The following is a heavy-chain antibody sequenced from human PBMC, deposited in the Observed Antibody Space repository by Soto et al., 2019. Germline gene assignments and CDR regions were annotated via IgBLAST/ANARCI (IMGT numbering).Heavy chain of an antibody. J-gene: IGHJ6*02. Sequence: QVQLQESGPGLVKPSQTLSLTCTVSGGSISSGGYYWIWIRQHPGKGLEWIGYIYYSGSTYYNPYLKSRVTTAVDTSKNQSSLKLSSVSAADTTVYYCASGGRRSAGMDVWCQGTTVTVSS. CDR2: IYYSGST. CDR3: ASGGRRSAGMDV. V-gene: IGHV4-31*03. CDR1: GGSISSGGYY. D-gene: IGHD3-10*01.